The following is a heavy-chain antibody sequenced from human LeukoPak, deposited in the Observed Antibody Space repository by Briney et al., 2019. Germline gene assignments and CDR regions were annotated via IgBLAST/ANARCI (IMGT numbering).Heavy chain of an antibody. D-gene: IGHD4-17*01. V-gene: IGHV4-31*03. CDR3: ASTDYGGYFDY. CDR1: GGSISSGGYY. J-gene: IGHJ4*02. Sequence: PSQTLSLTCTVSGGSISSGGYYWSWIRQHPGKGLEWIVYIYYSGSTYYNPSLKSRVTISVDTSKNQLSLKLSSVAAAGTAVYYCASTDYGGYFDYWGQGTLVTVSS. CDR2: IYYSGST.